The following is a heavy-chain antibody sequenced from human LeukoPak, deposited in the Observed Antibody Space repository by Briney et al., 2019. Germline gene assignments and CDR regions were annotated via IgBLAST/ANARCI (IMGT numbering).Heavy chain of an antibody. Sequence: GASVKVSCKASGYTFTSYGISWVRQAPGQGLEWMGWISAYNGNTNYALKLQGRVTMTTDTSTSTAYMELRSLRSDDTAVYYCASACSGGSCYLDKPFDYWGQGTLVTVSS. CDR1: GYTFTSYG. CDR2: ISAYNGNT. D-gene: IGHD2-15*01. J-gene: IGHJ4*02. V-gene: IGHV1-18*01. CDR3: ASACSGGSCYLDKPFDY.